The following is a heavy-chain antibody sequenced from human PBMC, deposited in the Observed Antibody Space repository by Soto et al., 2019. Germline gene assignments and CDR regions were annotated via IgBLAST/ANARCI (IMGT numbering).Heavy chain of an antibody. D-gene: IGHD3-10*01. Sequence: SETLSLTCTVSGGSISSYYWSWIRQPPGKGLEWIGYIYYSGSTNYNPSLKSRVTISVDTSKNQFSLKLSYVTAADTAVYYLGRVPLYYYGVRGVPPTKYGMDVWGQGTTVTVSS. CDR2: IYYSGST. J-gene: IGHJ6*02. V-gene: IGHV4-59*01. CDR1: GGSISSYY. CDR3: GRVPLYYYGVRGVPPTKYGMDV.